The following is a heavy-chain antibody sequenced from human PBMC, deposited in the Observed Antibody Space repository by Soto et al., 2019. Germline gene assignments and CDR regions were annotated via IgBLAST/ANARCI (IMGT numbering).Heavy chain of an antibody. D-gene: IGHD2-21*02. Sequence: SETLCLTCTVSGGSISRYYWSWIRQHKGKGLEWIGYMYNTGSTVYNPPFKSRVTISVDTSKNQFSLKLNSVTAADTAVYYCSIHLWGYCRTDCSPPAFWRQRTTVPVFS. CDR3: SIHLWGYCRTDCSPPAF. J-gene: IGHJ6*02. CDR2: MYNTGST. CDR1: GGSISRYY. V-gene: IGHV4-59*01.